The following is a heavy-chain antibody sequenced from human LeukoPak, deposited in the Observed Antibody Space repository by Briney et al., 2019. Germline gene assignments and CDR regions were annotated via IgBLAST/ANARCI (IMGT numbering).Heavy chain of an antibody. CDR2: INPNSGGT. V-gene: IGHV1-2*06. Sequence: ASVKVSCKASGYTFTGYYMHWVRQAPGQGLEWMGRINPNSGGTDYAQKLRGRVTMTRDTSISTAYMELSRLRSDDTAVYYCATDLSSGSYYQDYYFDYWGQGTLVTVSS. CDR1: GYTFTGYY. J-gene: IGHJ4*02. D-gene: IGHD3-10*01. CDR3: ATDLSSGSYYQDYYFDY.